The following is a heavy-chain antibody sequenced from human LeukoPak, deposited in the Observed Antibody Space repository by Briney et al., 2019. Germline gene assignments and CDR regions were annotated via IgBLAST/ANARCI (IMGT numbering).Heavy chain of an antibody. D-gene: IGHD3-10*01. CDR3: ARSPTRGNWFDP. CDR2: IYTSGRT. CDR1: GGSISSGSYY. Sequence: SETLSLTCTVSGGSISSGSYYWSWIRQPAGKGLEWIGRIYTSGRTSYNPSLKSRVTISVDTSKNQFSLKLNSVTAADTAVYYCARSPTRGNWFDPWGQGTLVTVSS. J-gene: IGHJ5*02. V-gene: IGHV4-61*02.